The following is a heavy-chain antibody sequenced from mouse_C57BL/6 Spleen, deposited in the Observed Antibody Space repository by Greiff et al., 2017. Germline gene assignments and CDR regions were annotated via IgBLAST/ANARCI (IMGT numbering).Heavy chain of an antibody. J-gene: IGHJ4*01. CDR1: GFTFSSYA. Sequence: EVQLQQSGGGLVKPGGSLKLSCAASGFTFSSYAMSWVRQTPEKRLEWVATISDGGSYTYYPDNVKGRFTISRDNAKNNLYLQMSHLKSEDTAMYYCARDPGRGAIDYWGQGTSVTVSS. D-gene: IGHD3-3*01. CDR3: ARDPGRGAIDY. V-gene: IGHV5-4*01. CDR2: ISDGGSYT.